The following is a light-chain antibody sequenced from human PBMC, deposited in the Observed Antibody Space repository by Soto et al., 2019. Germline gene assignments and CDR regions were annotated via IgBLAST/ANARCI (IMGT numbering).Light chain of an antibody. Sequence: EVVLTQSPATLSLSPGEGATLSCRASQSIGNYLAWYQQKPCQAPRLLIYATSNRATGIPARFSGSGSGTDFTLTISILEHEDFEVYYCQQRSSSPFTFGPGTKLDIK. J-gene: IGKJ3*01. CDR1: QSIGNY. V-gene: IGKV3-11*01. CDR3: QQRSSSPFT. CDR2: ATS.